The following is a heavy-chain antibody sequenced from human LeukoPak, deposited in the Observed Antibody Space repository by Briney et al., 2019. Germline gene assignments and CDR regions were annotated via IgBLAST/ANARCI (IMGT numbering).Heavy chain of an antibody. V-gene: IGHV4-39*07. CDR2: MYYSGST. D-gene: IGHD7-27*01. CDR3: ARGFRGDNFDY. J-gene: IGHJ4*02. CDR1: GGSISSNNYY. Sequence: SETLSLTCTVSGGSISSNNYYWGWIRQPPGKGLEWIGSMYYSGSTHYNPSLKSRVTLSVDTSKNQFSLKLSSVTAADTAVYFCARGFRGDNFDYWGQGTLVTVSS.